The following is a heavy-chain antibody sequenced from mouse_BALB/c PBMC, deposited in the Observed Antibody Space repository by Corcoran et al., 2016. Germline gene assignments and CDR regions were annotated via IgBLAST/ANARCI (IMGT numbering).Heavy chain of an antibody. V-gene: IGHV1-9*01. J-gene: IGHJ3*01. Sequence: QVQLQQSGAELMKPGASVKISCKATGYTFSSYWIEWVKQRPGHGLEWIGEILPGSGSTNYNEKFKGKATFTADTSSNTVYMQLTSLTSEDSDVYYCAREGWFFDVWGQGTLVTVSA. CDR1: GYTFSSYW. D-gene: IGHD3-3*01. CDR2: ILPGSGST. CDR3: AREGWFFDV.